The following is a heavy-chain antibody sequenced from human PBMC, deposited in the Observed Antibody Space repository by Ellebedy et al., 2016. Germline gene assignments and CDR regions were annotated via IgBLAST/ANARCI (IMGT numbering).Heavy chain of an antibody. J-gene: IGHJ3*02. CDR3: ATSRSITMIVVVTNAFDI. D-gene: IGHD3-22*01. CDR1: GYTFTSYD. V-gene: IGHV1-8*01. Sequence: ASVKVSCXASGYTFTSYDINWVRQATGQGLEWMGWMNPNSGNTGYAQKFQGRVTMTRNTSISTAYMELSSLRSEDTAVYYCATSRSITMIVVVTNAFDIWGQGTMVTVSS. CDR2: MNPNSGNT.